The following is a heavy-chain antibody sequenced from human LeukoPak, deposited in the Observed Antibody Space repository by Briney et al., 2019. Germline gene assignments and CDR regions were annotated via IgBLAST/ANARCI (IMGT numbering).Heavy chain of an antibody. V-gene: IGHV4-59*01. CDR1: DDSITMYY. CDR2: VDHIGST. D-gene: IGHD1-1*01. Sequence: PSETLSLTCSVSDDSITMYYWTWIRQPPGKGLEWIGYVDHIGSTNFNPSLNGRVSISRDTTNNLFSLRLRSVTAADTAVYFCARGRVSSSTWYSTYYYYFYMDVWGKGTTVTVSS. CDR3: ARGRVSSSTWYSTYYYYFYMDV. J-gene: IGHJ6*03.